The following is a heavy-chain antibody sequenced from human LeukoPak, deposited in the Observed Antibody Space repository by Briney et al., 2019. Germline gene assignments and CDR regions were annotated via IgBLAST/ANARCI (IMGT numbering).Heavy chain of an antibody. Sequence: GGSLRLSCAASGFTVSGNYMTWVRQAPGKGLEWVSVLYSGGDTYYADSVKGRFTISRDNSKNTLYLQLNTLRAEDTAVYYCARYIPSCGGNCNDGFDIWGQGTMVSVSS. CDR3: ARYIPSCGGNCNDGFDI. CDR2: LYSGGDT. J-gene: IGHJ3*02. D-gene: IGHD2-21*01. V-gene: IGHV3-53*01. CDR1: GFTVSGNY.